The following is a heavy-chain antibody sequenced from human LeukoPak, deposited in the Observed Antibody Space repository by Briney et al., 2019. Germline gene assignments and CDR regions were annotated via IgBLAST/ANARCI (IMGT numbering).Heavy chain of an antibody. D-gene: IGHD1-26*01. Sequence: RAGESLQISCQTSGSHFSKFWIGGGRPVRGKGLEWMGIIYPDDSDTKNNPSLEGHVIFSADKTLSTASLHWTSLKASDTATYYCARVYGWSFYGHFDIWGQGTLVTVSS. V-gene: IGHV5-51*01. CDR2: IYPDDSDT. CDR3: ARVYGWSFYGHFDI. J-gene: IGHJ4*02. CDR1: GSHFSKFW.